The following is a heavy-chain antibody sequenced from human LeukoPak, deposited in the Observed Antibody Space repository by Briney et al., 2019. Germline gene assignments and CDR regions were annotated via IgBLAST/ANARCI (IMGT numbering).Heavy chain of an antibody. CDR1: GDSISSTNYY. CDR2: IYYSGST. Sequence: SETLSLTCTVSGDSISSTNYYWSWIRQPPGKGLEWLGYIYYSGSTNYNPSLKSRVTISVDTSKNQFSLKLSSVTAADTAVYYCARVITVRGVIFDYWGQGTLVTVSS. CDR3: ARVITVRGVIFDY. V-gene: IGHV4-61*01. D-gene: IGHD3-16*01. J-gene: IGHJ4*02.